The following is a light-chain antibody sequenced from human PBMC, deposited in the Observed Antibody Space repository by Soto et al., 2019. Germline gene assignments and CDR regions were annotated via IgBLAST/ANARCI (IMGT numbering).Light chain of an antibody. V-gene: IGLV2-14*01. CDR2: DVS. Sequence: QSVLTQPASVSRSPGQSITISCTGTSSDVGGYNYVSWYQQHPGKAPKLMIYDVSKRPSGVSNRFSGSKSGNTASLTISGLQAEDEADYYCSSYTSSSTVVGTGTKVTVL. CDR3: SSYTSSSTV. CDR1: SSDVGGYNY. J-gene: IGLJ1*01.